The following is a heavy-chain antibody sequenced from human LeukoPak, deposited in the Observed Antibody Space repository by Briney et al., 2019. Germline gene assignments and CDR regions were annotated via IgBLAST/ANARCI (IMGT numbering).Heavy chain of an antibody. J-gene: IGHJ6*03. CDR3: ARGPLSYYYYMDV. CDR1: GGSISSSNW. V-gene: IGHV4-4*02. CDR2: IYHSGST. Sequence: PSETLSLTCAVSGGSISSSNWWSWVRQPPGKGLEWIGEIYHSGSTNYNPSLKSRVTISVDTSKNQFSLKLSSVTAADTAVYYCARGPLSYYYYMDVWGKGTTVTVSS.